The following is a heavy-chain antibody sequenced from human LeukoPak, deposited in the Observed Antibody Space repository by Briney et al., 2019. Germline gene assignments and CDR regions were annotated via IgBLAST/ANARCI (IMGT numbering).Heavy chain of an antibody. CDR3: AKRVQYDDSHYCIFGY. V-gene: IGHV3-23*01. CDR2: IDANAVGT. CDR1: GFTFSNYV. D-gene: IGHD3-22*01. J-gene: IGHJ4*02. Sequence: PGGSLRLSCAAPGFTFSNYVMNWVRQAPGKGLEWVSTIDANAVGTYYADSVKGRFTISRDNSKNTLYLQMSSLRAEDTAVYYCAKRVQYDDSHYCIFGYWGQGTLVTVSS.